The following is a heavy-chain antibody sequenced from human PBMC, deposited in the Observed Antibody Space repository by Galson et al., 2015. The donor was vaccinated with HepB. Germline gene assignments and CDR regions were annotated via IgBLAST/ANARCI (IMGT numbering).Heavy chain of an antibody. V-gene: IGHV3-30-3*01. CDR2: ISYDGYNK. J-gene: IGHJ4*02. CDR1: GFTFGTYA. D-gene: IGHD3-22*01. Sequence: SLRLSCAASGFTFGTYAMHWVRQAPGNGLKWVAGISYDGYNKNYADSVRGRFTVSRDNSKNTLYMEMNSLRPEDTAIYYCAREYSSEGRFDYWGQGTLVTVPS. CDR3: AREYSSEGRFDY.